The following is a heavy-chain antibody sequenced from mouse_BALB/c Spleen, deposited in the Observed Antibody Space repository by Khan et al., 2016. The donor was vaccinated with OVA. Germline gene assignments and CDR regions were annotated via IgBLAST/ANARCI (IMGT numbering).Heavy chain of an antibody. Sequence: EVQLQESGPELVKPGASVKISCKASGYSFTGYFMNWVMQSHGKSLEWIGRINPYNGDTFYNQKFKGKATLTVDKYSSTAHMELRSPASEDSAVYYCARYGNYRYFDVWGAGTTVTVSS. J-gene: IGHJ1*01. CDR2: INPYNGDT. V-gene: IGHV1-20*02. CDR3: ARYGNYRYFDV. CDR1: GYSFTGYF. D-gene: IGHD2-10*02.